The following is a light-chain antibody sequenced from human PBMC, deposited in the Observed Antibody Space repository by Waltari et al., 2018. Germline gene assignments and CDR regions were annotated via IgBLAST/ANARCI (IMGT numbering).Light chain of an antibody. J-gene: IGLJ3*02. CDR2: VNSDGSH. Sequence: QLVLTQSPSASASLGASVKLTCTLSSGHSSNIIAWLQQQPEKGPRYLMKVNSDGSHSKGDEIPDRFSGSSSGAERYLPILTVQSEDEADYYCQTGGHGTWVFGGGTKLTIL. CDR1: SGHSSNI. V-gene: IGLV4-69*01. CDR3: QTGGHGTWV.